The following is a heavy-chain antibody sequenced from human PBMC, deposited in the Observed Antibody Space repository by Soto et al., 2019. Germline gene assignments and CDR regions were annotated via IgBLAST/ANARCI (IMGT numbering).Heavy chain of an antibody. CDR3: VRAWAADWYLDL. D-gene: IGHD6-25*01. V-gene: IGHV1-3*04. CDR1: GYSFTSCA. Sequence: QVQVVQSGAEVKKPGASVRLSCKTSGYSFTSCALHWVRQAPGQGFEWMGWINTDSGTTKYSQKFQGRVTITRDASASTASMELRSRSSEDTTIYYCVRAWAADWYLDLWGRGPLVPLSS. CDR2: INTDSGTT. J-gene: IGHJ2*01.